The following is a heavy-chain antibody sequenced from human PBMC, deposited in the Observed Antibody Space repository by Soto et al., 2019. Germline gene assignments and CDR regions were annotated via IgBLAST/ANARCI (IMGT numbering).Heavy chain of an antibody. CDR1: GGSISSSSYY. J-gene: IGHJ4*02. D-gene: IGHD6-13*01. CDR3: ARMIAAAGTLNFDY. CDR2: IYYSGST. Sequence: ASETLSLTCTVSGGSISSSSYYWGWIRQPPGKGLEWIGSIYYSGSTYYNPSLKSRVTISVDTSKNQFSLKLSSVTAADTAVYYCARMIAAAGTLNFDYWGQGTLVTVSS. V-gene: IGHV4-39*01.